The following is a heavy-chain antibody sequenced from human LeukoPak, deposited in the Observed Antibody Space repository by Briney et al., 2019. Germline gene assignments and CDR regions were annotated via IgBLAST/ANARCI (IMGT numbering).Heavy chain of an antibody. CDR2: ISAYNGNT. J-gene: IGHJ4*02. V-gene: IGHV1-18*01. CDR3: ARGRTDYGDYYFDS. CDR1: GYTFTSYG. Sequence: ASVKVSCKASGYTFTSYGISWVRQAPGQGLEWMGWISAYNGNTNSAQKLQGRVTMTTDTSTNTAYMELRSLRSDDTAVYYCARGRTDYGDYYFDSWGQGTLVTVSS. D-gene: IGHD4-17*01.